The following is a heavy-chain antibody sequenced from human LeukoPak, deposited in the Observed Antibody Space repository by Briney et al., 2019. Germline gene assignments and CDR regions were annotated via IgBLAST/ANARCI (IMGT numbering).Heavy chain of an antibody. CDR3: AGYYYDSSGYGARAFDI. CDR1: GGTFSSYA. Sequence: SVKVSCKASGGTFSSYAISWVRQAPGQGLEWMGGIIPIFGTANYAQKFQGRVTITTDESTSTAYMELSSLRSEDTAVYYCAGYYYDSSGYGARAFDIWGQGTMVTVSS. J-gene: IGHJ3*02. D-gene: IGHD3-22*01. CDR2: IIPIFGTA. V-gene: IGHV1-69*05.